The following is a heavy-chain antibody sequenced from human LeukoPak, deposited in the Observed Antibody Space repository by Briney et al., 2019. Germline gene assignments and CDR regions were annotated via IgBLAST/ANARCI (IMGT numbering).Heavy chain of an antibody. D-gene: IGHD5-18*01. J-gene: IGHJ4*02. Sequence: GGSLTLSCAASGFTFSSYAMHWVRQAPGKGLEYVSAISSNGGSTYYVNSVKGRFTISRDNSKNTLYLQMGSLRAEHMAVYYCAREGRIQLWTHFDYWGQGTLVTVSS. V-gene: IGHV3-64*01. CDR1: GFTFSSYA. CDR3: AREGRIQLWTHFDY. CDR2: ISSNGGST.